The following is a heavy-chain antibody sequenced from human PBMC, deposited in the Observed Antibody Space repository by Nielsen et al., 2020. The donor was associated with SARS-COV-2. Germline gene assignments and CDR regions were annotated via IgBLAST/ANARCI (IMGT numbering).Heavy chain of an antibody. D-gene: IGHD6-19*01. J-gene: IGHJ4*02. Sequence: GGSLRLSCAASGFTFSSYSMNWVRQAPGKGLEWVSSISSSSSYIYYADSVKGRFTISRDNAENSLYLQMNSLRAEDTAVYYCARVDSSGWPYYFDYWGQGTLVTVSS. CDR2: ISSSSSYI. CDR3: ARVDSSGWPYYFDY. CDR1: GFTFSSYS. V-gene: IGHV3-21*01.